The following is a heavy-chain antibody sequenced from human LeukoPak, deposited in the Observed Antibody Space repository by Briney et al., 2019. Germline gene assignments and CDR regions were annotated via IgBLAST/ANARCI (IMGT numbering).Heavy chain of an antibody. CDR2: ISGSGGST. J-gene: IGHJ4*02. CDR3: AKTNDILTGPLDY. V-gene: IGHV3-23*01. D-gene: IGHD3-9*01. CDR1: GFTFSSYA. Sequence: PGGSLRLPCAASGFTFSSYAMSWVRQAPGKGLEWVSAISGSGGSTYYADSVKGRFTISRDNSKNTLYLHMNSLRAEDTAVYYCAKTNDILTGPLDYWGQGTLVTVSS.